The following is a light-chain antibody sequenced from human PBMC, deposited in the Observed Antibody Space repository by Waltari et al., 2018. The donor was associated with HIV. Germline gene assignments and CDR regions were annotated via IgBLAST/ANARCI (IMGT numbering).Light chain of an antibody. CDR1: SSNIGGNY. CDR3: AAWDDSLSGVL. CDR2: RNN. V-gene: IGLV1-47*01. Sequence: QSVLTQPPSASWAPGQRVTMSCSGSSSNIGGNYVYWYQHLPGSAPKLLISRNNNRPSGVPDRFSGSKSGTSASLAISGLRSEDEADYYCAAWDDSLSGVLFGGGTKLTVL. J-gene: IGLJ3*02.